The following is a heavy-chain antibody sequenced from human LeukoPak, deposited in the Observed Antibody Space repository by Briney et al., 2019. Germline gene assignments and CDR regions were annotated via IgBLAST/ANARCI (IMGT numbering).Heavy chain of an antibody. CDR3: ARGTPSGSHSGGCAFDI. Sequence: GGSLRLSCAASGFTVSSNYMSWVRQAPGKGLEWVSVIYSGGSTYYADSVKGRFTISRDNSKNTLYLQMNSLRAEDTAVYYCARGTPSGSHSGGCAFDIWGQGTMVTVSS. V-gene: IGHV3-66*01. J-gene: IGHJ3*02. CDR1: GFTVSSNY. CDR2: IYSGGST. D-gene: IGHD1-26*01.